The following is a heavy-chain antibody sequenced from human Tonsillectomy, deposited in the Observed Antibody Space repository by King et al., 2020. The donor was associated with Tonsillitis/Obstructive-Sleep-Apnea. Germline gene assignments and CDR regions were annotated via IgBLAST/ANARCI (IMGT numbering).Heavy chain of an antibody. V-gene: IGHV3-7*01. D-gene: IGHD3-16*01. CDR2: IKQAGSEK. CDR1: GFTFSSYW. CDR3: AREGGHGMGFDY. Sequence: VQLVESGGGLVQSWGSLRLSCAASGFTFSSYWMSWVRQAPGKGLEWVANIKQAGSEKHYVDSVKGRFTISRDNAENSLYLQLNSLRAEDTAVYYCAREGGHGMGFDYWGQGTLVTVSS. J-gene: IGHJ4*02.